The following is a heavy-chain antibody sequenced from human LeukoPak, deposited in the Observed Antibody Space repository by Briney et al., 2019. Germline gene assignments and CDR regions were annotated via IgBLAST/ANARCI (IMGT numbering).Heavy chain of an antibody. V-gene: IGHV4-38-2*02. CDR3: ASTSHIAVAG. J-gene: IGHJ4*02. D-gene: IGHD6-19*01. CDR2: IYHSGST. Sequence: SETLSLTCTVSGYSISSGYYWGWIRQPPGKGLEWIGSIYHSGSTYYNPSLKSRVTISVDTSKNQFSLKLSSVTAADTAVYYCASTSHIAVAGWGQGTLVTVSS. CDR1: GYSISSGYY.